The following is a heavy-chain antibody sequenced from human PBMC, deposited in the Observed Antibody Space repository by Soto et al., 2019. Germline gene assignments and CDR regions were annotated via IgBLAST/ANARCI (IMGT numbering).Heavy chain of an antibody. V-gene: IGHV3-33*01. D-gene: IGHD4-4*01. J-gene: IGHJ4*02. CDR1: GFTFSRHG. CDR2: ILNDASGH. CDR3: ARDNDYTDIGFDY. Sequence: QVQLVESGGGVVQPGTSLRLSCAASGFTFSRHGMHWVRQTPGKGLEWLAVILNDASGHWYADSVKGRFTISRDNFENTLYLQRNGLRLEDTAMYYCARDNDYTDIGFDYWVQGTLVTVSS.